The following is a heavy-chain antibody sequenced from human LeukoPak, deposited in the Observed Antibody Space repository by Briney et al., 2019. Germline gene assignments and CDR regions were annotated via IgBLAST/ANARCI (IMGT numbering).Heavy chain of an antibody. V-gene: IGHV4-34*01. D-gene: IGHD3-3*01. CDR2: INHSRST. CDR3: ARKYDFWSGYAVGYFDC. CDR1: GGSFSGYY. Sequence: SETLSLTCAVYGGSFSGYYWSWIRQPPGKGLEWIGEINHSRSTNYNPSLKSRVTISVDTSKNQFSLKLSSVTAADTAVYYCARKYDFWSGYAVGYFDCWGQGTLVTVSS. J-gene: IGHJ4*02.